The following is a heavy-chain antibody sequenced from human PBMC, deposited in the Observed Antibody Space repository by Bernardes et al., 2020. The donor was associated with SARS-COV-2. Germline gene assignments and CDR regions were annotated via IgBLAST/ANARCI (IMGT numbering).Heavy chain of an antibody. D-gene: IGHD3-3*01. Sequence: GGSLRLSCAASGFTFSSYWMHWVRQAPGKGLVWVSRINSDGSSTSYADSVKGRFTISRDNAKNTLYLQMNSLRAEDTAVYYCARERVPPFDYYDFWSGDNWFDPWGQGTLVTVSS. CDR2: INSDGSST. J-gene: IGHJ5*02. CDR3: ARERVPPFDYYDFWSGDNWFDP. CDR1: GFTFSSYW. V-gene: IGHV3-74*01.